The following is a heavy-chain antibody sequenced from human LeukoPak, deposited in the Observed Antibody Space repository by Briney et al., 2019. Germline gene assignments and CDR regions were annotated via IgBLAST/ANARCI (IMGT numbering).Heavy chain of an antibody. CDR2: IIPIFGTA. CDR3: ARSGGCCSSTSCPTAYYYYYYMDV. D-gene: IGHD2-2*01. CDR1: GGTFSSYA. Sequence: SVKVSCKASGGTFSSYAISWVRQAPGQGLEWMGGIIPIFGTANYAQKFQGRVTITTDESTSTAYMELSSLRSEDTAVYYCARSGGCCSSTSCPTAYYYYYYMDVWGKGTTVTVSS. J-gene: IGHJ6*03. V-gene: IGHV1-69*05.